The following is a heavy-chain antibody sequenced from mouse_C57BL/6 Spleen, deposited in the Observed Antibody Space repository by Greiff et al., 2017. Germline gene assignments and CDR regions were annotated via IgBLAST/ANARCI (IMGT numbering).Heavy chain of an antibody. Sequence: QVQLQQPGAELVKPGASVKLSCKASGYTFTSYWMHWVKQRPGRGLEWIGRIDPNSGGTKYNEKFKSKATLTVDKPSSTAYMQLSSLTSEDSAVFYCARFESYYSNHEDYFDYWGQGTTLTVSS. V-gene: IGHV1-72*01. J-gene: IGHJ2*01. CDR3: ARFESYYSNHEDYFDY. CDR1: GYTFTSYW. CDR2: IDPNSGGT. D-gene: IGHD2-5*01.